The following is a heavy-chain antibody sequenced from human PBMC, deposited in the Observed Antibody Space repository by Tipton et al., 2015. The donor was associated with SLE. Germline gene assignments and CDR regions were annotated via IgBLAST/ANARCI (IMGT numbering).Heavy chain of an antibody. CDR3: ARGRITMKM. D-gene: IGHD3-22*01. CDR1: GGSFSNYY. Sequence: LRLSCAVYGGSFSNYYWTWIRQPPGKGLEWIGEIHHSGSTNYNPSLKSRVTISVDTSKDQFSLKLSSVTAADTAVYYCARGRITMKMWGQGTLVTVSS. J-gene: IGHJ4*02. CDR2: IHHSGST. V-gene: IGHV4-34*01.